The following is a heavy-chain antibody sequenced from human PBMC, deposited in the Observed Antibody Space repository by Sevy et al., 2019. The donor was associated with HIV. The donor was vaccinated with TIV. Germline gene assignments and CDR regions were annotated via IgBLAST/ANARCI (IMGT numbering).Heavy chain of an antibody. CDR3: ARLYSSSCSRGLDN. V-gene: IGHV3-7*01. J-gene: IGHJ4*02. D-gene: IGHD4-4*01. CDR1: GFTFGSYW. Sequence: GGSLRLSCAASGFTFGSYWMTWVRQAPGKGLEWVANIKEDGSGRFYVDSVRGRFTVSRDNAKKTLYLQMNNLRGEDTALYYCARLYSSSCSRGLDNWGQGALVTVSS. CDR2: IKEDGSGR.